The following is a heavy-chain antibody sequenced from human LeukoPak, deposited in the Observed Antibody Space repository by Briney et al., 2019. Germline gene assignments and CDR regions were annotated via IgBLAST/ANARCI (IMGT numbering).Heavy chain of an antibody. CDR3: AKDEISYCGGDCFFVY. CDR2: ISGDGGST. CDR1: GFTFDDYA. V-gene: IGHV3-43*02. Sequence: PGGSLRLSCAASGFTFDDYAMHWVRQAPGKGLEWVSLISGDGGSTYYADSVKGRFTISRDNSKNTLYLQMNSLRAEDTAVYFCAKDEISYCGGDCFFVYWGQGTLVTVSS. D-gene: IGHD2-21*02. J-gene: IGHJ4*02.